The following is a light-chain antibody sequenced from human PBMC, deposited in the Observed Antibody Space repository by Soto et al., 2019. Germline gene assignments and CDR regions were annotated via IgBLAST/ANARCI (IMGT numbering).Light chain of an antibody. CDR1: QTISSW. CDR2: KAS. CDR3: QEYEGYSRT. Sequence: DIQMTQSPSTLSGSVGDRVTITCRASQTISSWLAWYQQKPGKAPKLLIYKASTLKSGVPSRFSGSGSGTRFTLTISSLQADDFATYYCQEYEGYSRTFGQGTKVDIK. J-gene: IGKJ1*01. V-gene: IGKV1-5*03.